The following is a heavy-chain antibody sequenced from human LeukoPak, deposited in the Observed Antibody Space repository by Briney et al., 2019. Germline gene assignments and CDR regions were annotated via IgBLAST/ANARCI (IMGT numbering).Heavy chain of an antibody. J-gene: IGHJ4*02. CDR3: AKSSAYSGYLDY. CDR2: ISSSSSYI. CDR1: GFTFSSYS. V-gene: IGHV3-21*04. D-gene: IGHD5-12*01. Sequence: PGGSLRLSCAASGFTFSSYSMNWVRQAPGKGLEWVSSISSSSSYIYYADSVKGRFTISRDNAKNSLYLQMNSLRAEDTAVYYCAKSSAYSGYLDYWGQGTLVTVSS.